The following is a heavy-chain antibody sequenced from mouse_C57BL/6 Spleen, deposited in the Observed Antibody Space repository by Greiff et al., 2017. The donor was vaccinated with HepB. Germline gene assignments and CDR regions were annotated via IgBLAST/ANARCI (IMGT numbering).Heavy chain of an antibody. CDR3: ARHDDYGDYFDY. Sequence: EVHLVESGGGLVKPGGSLKLSCAASGFTFSSYTMSWVRQTPEKRLEWVATISGGGGNTYYPDSVKGRFTISRDNAKNTLYLQMSSLRSEDTALYYCARHDDYGDYFDYWGQGTTLTVSS. D-gene: IGHD1-1*02. J-gene: IGHJ2*01. CDR1: GFTFSSYT. CDR2: ISGGGGNT. V-gene: IGHV5-9*01.